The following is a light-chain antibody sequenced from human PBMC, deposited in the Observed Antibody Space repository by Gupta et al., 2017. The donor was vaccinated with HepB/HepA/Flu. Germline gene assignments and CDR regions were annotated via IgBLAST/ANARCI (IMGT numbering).Light chain of an antibody. CDR3: SSYTGSTPPYV. J-gene: IGLJ1*01. V-gene: IGLV2-14*01. CDR1: DSDVGDSKF. Sequence: QSALTQPASASGSPRHSIPISSTQPDSDVGDSKFVSWFQQHPDKAPKLIIFDVYSRPSGVSNRFSGSKSGNTASLTISGLQTEDEADYFCSSYTGSTPPYVFGTVTKVTVL. CDR2: DVY.